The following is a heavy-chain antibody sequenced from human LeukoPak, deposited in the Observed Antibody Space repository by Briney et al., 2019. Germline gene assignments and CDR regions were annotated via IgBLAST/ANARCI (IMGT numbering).Heavy chain of an antibody. D-gene: IGHD1-1*01. CDR3: ARGGGWGNWNDAVDY. J-gene: IGHJ4*02. CDR2: MYYSGST. CDR1: GGSISSSSYY. V-gene: IGHV4-39*07. Sequence: SETLSLTCSVSGGSISSSSYYWGWIRQPPGKGLEWIGSMYYSGSTYYNPSLKSRVTISVDTSKNQFSLKVNSVTAADTAVYYCARGGGWGNWNDAVDYWGQGTLVTVSS.